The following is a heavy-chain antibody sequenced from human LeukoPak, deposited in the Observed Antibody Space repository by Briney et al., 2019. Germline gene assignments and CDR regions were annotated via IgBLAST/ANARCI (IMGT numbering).Heavy chain of an antibody. D-gene: IGHD3-22*01. Sequence: PSETLSLTCTVSGGSISSSSYYWGWIRQPPGKGLELIGSIYYSGSTYYNPSLKSRVTISVDTSKNQFSLKLSSVTAADTAVYYCARPATYYDSSGYYGTFDYWGQGTLVTVSS. CDR2: IYYSGST. CDR3: ARPATYYDSSGYYGTFDY. J-gene: IGHJ4*02. CDR1: GGSISSSSYY. V-gene: IGHV4-39*01.